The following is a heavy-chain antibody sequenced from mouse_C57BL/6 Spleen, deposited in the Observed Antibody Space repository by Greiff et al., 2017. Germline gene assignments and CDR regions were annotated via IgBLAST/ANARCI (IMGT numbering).Heavy chain of an antibody. CDR2: IYPGDGDT. Sequence: QVQLKQSGPELVKPGASVKISCKASGYAFSSSWMNWVKQRPGKGLEWIGRIYPGDGDTNYNGKFKGKATLTADKSSSTAYMQLSSLTSEDSAVYFCARSETTVVASDVWGTGTTVTVSS. CDR1: GYAFSSSW. D-gene: IGHD1-1*01. V-gene: IGHV1-82*01. J-gene: IGHJ1*03. CDR3: ARSETTVVASDV.